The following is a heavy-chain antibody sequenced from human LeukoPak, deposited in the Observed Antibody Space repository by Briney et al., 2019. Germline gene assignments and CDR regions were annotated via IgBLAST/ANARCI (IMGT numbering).Heavy chain of an antibody. D-gene: IGHD1-26*01. V-gene: IGHV3-53*01. CDR2: IYIGGST. CDR3: AGKWADWEGFDY. J-gene: IGHJ4*02. CDR1: GFTVSSNY. Sequence: GGSLRLSCAASGFTVSSNYMNWVRQAPGKGLEWVSVIYIGGSTYYADSVKGRFTISRDNSKNTLYLQMNSLRAEDTAVYYCAGKWADWEGFDYWGQGTLVTVSS.